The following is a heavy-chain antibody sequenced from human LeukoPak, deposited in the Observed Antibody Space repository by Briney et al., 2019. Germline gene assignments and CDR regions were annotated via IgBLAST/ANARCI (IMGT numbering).Heavy chain of an antibody. D-gene: IGHD5-12*01. V-gene: IGHV1-69*13. CDR3: ARAGVATTIYHYYYGMDV. CDR1: GGTFSSYA. J-gene: IGHJ6*04. Sequence: GASVKVSCKASGGTFSSYAISWVRQAPGQGLEWMGGIIPIFGTANYAQKFQGRVTITADESTSTAYMELSSLRSEDTAVYYCARAGVATTIYHYYYGMDVWGKGTTVTVSS. CDR2: IIPIFGTA.